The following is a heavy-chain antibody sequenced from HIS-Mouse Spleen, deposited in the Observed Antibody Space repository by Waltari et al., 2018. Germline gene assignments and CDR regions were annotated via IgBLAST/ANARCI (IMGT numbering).Heavy chain of an antibody. CDR1: GGSISRYY. Sequence: QVQLQESGPGLVKPSETLSLTCTVSGGSISRYYWSWIRQPPGKGLEWIGYIYYSGSTNYNPSLKSRVTISVDTSKNQFSLKLSSVTAADTAVYYCARDMGSIAAAGTYNWFDPWGQGTLVTVSS. CDR3: ARDMGSIAAAGTYNWFDP. CDR2: IYYSGST. D-gene: IGHD6-13*01. J-gene: IGHJ5*02. V-gene: IGHV4-59*01.